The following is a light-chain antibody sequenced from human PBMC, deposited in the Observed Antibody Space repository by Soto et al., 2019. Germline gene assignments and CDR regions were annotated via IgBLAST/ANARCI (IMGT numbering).Light chain of an antibody. CDR3: SSYAGSNNLV. CDR1: SSDVGGYNY. J-gene: IGLJ3*02. V-gene: IGLV2-8*01. CDR2: EVS. Sequence: QSALTQPPSASGSPGQSGTISCTGTSSDVGGYNYVSWYQQHPGKAPKLMIYEVSERPSGVPDRFSGSKSGNTASLTVSGLQAEDEADYYCSSYAGSNNLVFGGGTKLTVL.